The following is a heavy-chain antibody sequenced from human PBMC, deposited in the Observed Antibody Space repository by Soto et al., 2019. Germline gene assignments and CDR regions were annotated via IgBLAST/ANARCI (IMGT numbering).Heavy chain of an antibody. CDR3: ARDRNWVDP. CDR2: ISPSNGKT. CDR1: GYTFTNFD. J-gene: IGHJ5*02. V-gene: IGHV1-18*01. Sequence: QVQLEQSGGEVKRPGASMKVSCKASGYTFTNFDISWVRQAPGQGLEWMGWISPSNGKTYYGQKFQGRVTMTTDTSTATANLELRRLRPDDPAVYYCARDRNWVDPWGQGTLVTVS.